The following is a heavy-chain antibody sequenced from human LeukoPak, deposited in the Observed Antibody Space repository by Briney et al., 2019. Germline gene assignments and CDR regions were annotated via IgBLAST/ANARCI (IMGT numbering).Heavy chain of an antibody. Sequence: GGSLRLSCTASGFTFGDYAMSWFRQAPGKGLEWVGFIRSKAYGGTTEYAASLKGRITISRDDSKTIAYLQMSSLKTEDTAVYYCSRGRRSPDSWGQGTLVTVSS. CDR1: GFTFGDYA. CDR3: SRGRRSPDS. J-gene: IGHJ5*01. V-gene: IGHV3-49*03. CDR2: IRSKAYGGTT. D-gene: IGHD5-24*01.